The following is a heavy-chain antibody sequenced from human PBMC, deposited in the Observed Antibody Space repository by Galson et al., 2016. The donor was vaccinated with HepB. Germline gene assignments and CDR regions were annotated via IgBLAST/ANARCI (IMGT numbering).Heavy chain of an antibody. Sequence: QSGAEVKKPGESLKISCKGSGYSFANYWIGWVRQMPGKGLEWMGMIYPGDSDTRYSTSFQGQVPISADKSISTVYLQGNNLKAAHNAIYYCARHIGVTEDHYNMDVWGQGTTVTVSS. V-gene: IGHV5-51*01. CDR2: IYPGDSDT. CDR3: ARHIGVTEDHYNMDV. D-gene: IGHD2-21*02. CDR1: GYSFANYW. J-gene: IGHJ6*03.